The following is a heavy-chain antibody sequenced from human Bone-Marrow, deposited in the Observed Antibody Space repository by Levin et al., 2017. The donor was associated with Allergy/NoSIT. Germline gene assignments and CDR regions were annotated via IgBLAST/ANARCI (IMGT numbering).Heavy chain of an antibody. D-gene: IGHD6-19*01. Sequence: SVKVSCKASGGTFSSYAISWVRQAPGQGLEWMGRIIPILGIANYAQKFQGRVTITADKSTSTAYMELSSLRSEDTAVYYCARDSSGWYIDYWGQGTLVTVSS. CDR2: IIPILGIA. J-gene: IGHJ4*02. CDR1: GGTFSSYA. CDR3: ARDSSGWYIDY. V-gene: IGHV1-69*04.